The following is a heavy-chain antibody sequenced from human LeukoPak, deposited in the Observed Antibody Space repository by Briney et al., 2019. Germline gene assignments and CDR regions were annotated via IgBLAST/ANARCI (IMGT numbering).Heavy chain of an antibody. CDR2: VSGSGDNT. Sequence: GGSLRLSCAASGFTFSSYGMSWVRQAPGKGLECVSAVSGSGDNTYYADSAKGRFTVSRDNSKNTLYLQMNSLRDEDTAVYYCAKIDSSGQPIDYWGQGTLVTVSS. D-gene: IGHD3-22*01. J-gene: IGHJ4*02. CDR1: GFTFSSYG. V-gene: IGHV3-23*01. CDR3: AKIDSSGQPIDY.